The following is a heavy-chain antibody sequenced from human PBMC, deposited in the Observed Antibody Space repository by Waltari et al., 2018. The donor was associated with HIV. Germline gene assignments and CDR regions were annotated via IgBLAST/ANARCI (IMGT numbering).Heavy chain of an antibody. CDR2: VWYDGENK. V-gene: IGHV3-33*01. CDR1: GFTFSNFA. Sequence: QVQLVESGGGVVQPGRSLRLSCAASGFTFSNFAMHWVRQAPGKGLEGVAVVWYDGENKYYADSVKGRFTISRDNSKNTLYLQMNSLRVEDTAVYYCARGGYYYDISGYYHYWGQGTLVTVSS. J-gene: IGHJ4*02. CDR3: ARGGYYYDISGYYHY. D-gene: IGHD3-22*01.